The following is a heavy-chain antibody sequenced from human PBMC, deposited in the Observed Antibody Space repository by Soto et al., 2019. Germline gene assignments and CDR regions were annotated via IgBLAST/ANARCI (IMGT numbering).Heavy chain of an antibody. Sequence: QVQLVQSGAEVKKPGSSVKVSCKASGGTFSSYAISWVRQAPGQGLEWMGGIIPIFGTANYAQKFQGRVTITADESTSTAYMELSSLRSEDTAVYYCARGHSPRQGYYYYYGMDVWGQGTTVTVSS. D-gene: IGHD4-4*01. V-gene: IGHV1-69*01. J-gene: IGHJ6*02. CDR2: IIPIFGTA. CDR1: GGTFSSYA. CDR3: ARGHSPRQGYYYYYGMDV.